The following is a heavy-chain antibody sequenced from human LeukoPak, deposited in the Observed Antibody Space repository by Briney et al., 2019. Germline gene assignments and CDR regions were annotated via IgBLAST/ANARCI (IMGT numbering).Heavy chain of an antibody. CDR3: ARRHTAGLDY. J-gene: IGHJ4*02. V-gene: IGHV3-30*01. CDR2: ISYDGSNK. CDR1: GFTFSSYA. D-gene: IGHD5-18*01. Sequence: GGSLRLSCAASGFTFSSYAMHWVRQAPGKGLEWVAVISYDGSNKYYADSVKGRFTISRDNSKNTLYLQMNSLRAEDTAVYYCARRHTAGLDYWGQGTLVTVSS.